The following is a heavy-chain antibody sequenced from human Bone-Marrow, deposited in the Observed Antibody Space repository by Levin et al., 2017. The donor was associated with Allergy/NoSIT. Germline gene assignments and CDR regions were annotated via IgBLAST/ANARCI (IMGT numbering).Heavy chain of an antibody. CDR2: IIPSYGTA. CDR1: GYTFNSYT. J-gene: IGHJ3*01. V-gene: IGHV1-69*13. Sequence: SVKVSCKASGYTFNSYTITWVRQAPGQGLEWMGGIIPSYGTANYAQKFQGRVIITADEATRTVYIEMSSLTSDDTAVYYCARDQGKYYDSPDGFEVWGQGTMVTVSS. D-gene: IGHD3-16*01. CDR3: ARDQGKYYDSPDGFEV.